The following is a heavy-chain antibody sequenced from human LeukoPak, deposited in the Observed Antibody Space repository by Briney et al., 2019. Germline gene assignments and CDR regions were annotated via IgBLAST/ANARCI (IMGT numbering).Heavy chain of an antibody. V-gene: IGHV3-53*01. J-gene: IGHJ4*02. D-gene: IGHD6-13*01. CDR3: AREEWQLGGRYFDY. CDR1: GFTVSSNY. Sequence: GSLRLSCAASGFTVSSNYMSWVRQAPGKGLEWVSVIYSGGSTYYADSVKGRFTISRDNSENTLYLQMNSLRAEDTAVYYCAREEWQLGGRYFDYWGQGTLVTVSS. CDR2: IYSGGST.